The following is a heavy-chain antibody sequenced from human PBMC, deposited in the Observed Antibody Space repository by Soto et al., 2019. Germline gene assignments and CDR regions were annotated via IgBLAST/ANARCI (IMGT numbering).Heavy chain of an antibody. Sequence: ASAKVSCKASGYTFTSYAMHWVRQAPGQRLEWMGWINAGNGNTKYSQKFQGRVTITRDTSASTAYMELSSLRSEDTAVYYCARDLGYALPDYWGQGTLVTVSS. CDR3: ARDLGYALPDY. CDR2: INAGNGNT. J-gene: IGHJ4*02. V-gene: IGHV1-3*01. CDR1: GYTFTSYA. D-gene: IGHD2-15*01.